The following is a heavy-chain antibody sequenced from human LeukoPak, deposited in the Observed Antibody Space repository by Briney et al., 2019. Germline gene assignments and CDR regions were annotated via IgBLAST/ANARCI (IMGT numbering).Heavy chain of an antibody. D-gene: IGHD1-26*01. V-gene: IGHV5-51*01. CDR2: IYPGDSDT. J-gene: IGHJ4*02. CDR3: ARGSGSYHTAYMN. CDR1: GYSFTSYW. Sequence: HGESLKISCKGSGYSFTSYWLGWVRQMPGKGLEWMGIIYPGDSDTRYSPSFQGQVTISADKSLSTAYLQWSSLKASDTAMYYCARGSGSYHTAYMNWGQGSPVTVSS.